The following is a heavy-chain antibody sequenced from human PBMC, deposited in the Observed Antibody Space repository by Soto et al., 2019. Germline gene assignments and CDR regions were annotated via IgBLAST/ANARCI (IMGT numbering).Heavy chain of an antibody. V-gene: IGHV1-18*04. CDR3: ARGTVTSGRWFGP. Sequence: QVHLVQSGTEVKEPGASVKVSCKASASTFTGYTINWVRQAPGQGLEWMGWISTFNGNTKYAGNFEGRVTMTTTTSTTTAYMELTILTFDDAAVYFCARGTVTSGRWFGPWGQGTLVSVSS. J-gene: IGHJ5*02. D-gene: IGHD4-17*01. CDR2: ISTFNGNT. CDR1: ASTFTGYT.